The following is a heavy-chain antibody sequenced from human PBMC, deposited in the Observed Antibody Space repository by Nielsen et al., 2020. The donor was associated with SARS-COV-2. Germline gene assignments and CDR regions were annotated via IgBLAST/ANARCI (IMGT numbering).Heavy chain of an antibody. Sequence: SETLSLTCTASGGSVSSGSYYWSWIRQPPGKGLEWIGYIYYSGSTNYNPSLKSRVTISVDTSKNQFSLKLSSVTAADTAVYYCARDGGPTVTEFFDYWGQGTLVTVSS. V-gene: IGHV4-61*01. CDR2: IYYSGST. D-gene: IGHD4-17*01. CDR1: GGSVSSGSYY. J-gene: IGHJ4*02. CDR3: ARDGGPTVTEFFDY.